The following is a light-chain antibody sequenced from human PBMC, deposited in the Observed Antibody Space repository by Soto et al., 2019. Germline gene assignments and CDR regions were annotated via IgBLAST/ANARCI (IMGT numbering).Light chain of an antibody. CDR1: QGISSY. CDR2: AAS. V-gene: IGKV1-8*01. CDR3: QQYYSYPLLT. J-gene: IGKJ4*01. Sequence: AIRMTQSPSSFSASTGDRVTITCRASQGISSYLAWYQQKPGKAPKLLIYAASTLQSGVPSRFSGSGSGTDFTLTISCLQSEDFATYYCQQYYSYPLLTFGGVTKVEIK.